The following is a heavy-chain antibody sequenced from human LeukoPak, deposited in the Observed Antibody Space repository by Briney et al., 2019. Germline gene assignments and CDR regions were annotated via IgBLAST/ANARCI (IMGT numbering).Heavy chain of an antibody. D-gene: IGHD5-18*01. Sequence: SETLSLTCTVSGGSMNTYYWTWLRQPAGKRLEWLGRMYRRGTTNYNSPLYNPSLSSRVTMSVDGAKNQFSLRLKSVTTADTAIYFCARERDHGYSYGLVLDSWGQGSLVTVSS. CDR1: GGSMNTYY. CDR2: MYRRGTT. J-gene: IGHJ4*02. CDR3: ARERDHGYSYGLVLDS. V-gene: IGHV4-4*07.